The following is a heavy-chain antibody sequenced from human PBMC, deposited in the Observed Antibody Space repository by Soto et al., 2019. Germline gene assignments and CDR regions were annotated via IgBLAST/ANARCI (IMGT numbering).Heavy chain of an antibody. CDR1: GGSVSSGSYY. D-gene: IGHD6-13*01. CDR3: ATTPGYSSSGHGYH. Sequence: QVQLQESGPGLVKPSETLSLTCTVSGGSVSSGSYYWSWIRQPPGKGLEWIGYIYYSGSTNYNPSLRRRVPISVDTSKHPLSLTLSSVTAAEPAVHYWATTPGYSSSGHGYHWGQGALVTVSS. V-gene: IGHV4-61*01. J-gene: IGHJ5*02. CDR2: IYYSGST.